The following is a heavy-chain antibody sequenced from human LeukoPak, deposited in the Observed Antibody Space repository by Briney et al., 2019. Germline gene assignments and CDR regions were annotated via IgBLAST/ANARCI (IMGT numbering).Heavy chain of an antibody. CDR2: ISYDGSNK. Sequence: GRSLRLSCAASGFTFSSYAMHWVRQAPGKGLEWVAVISYDGSNKYYADSVKGRFTISRDNSKNTLYLQMNSLRAEDTAVYYCATGEQQLVVDYWGQGTLVTVSS. D-gene: IGHD6-13*01. V-gene: IGHV3-30-3*01. CDR1: GFTFSSYA. CDR3: ATGEQQLVVDY. J-gene: IGHJ4*02.